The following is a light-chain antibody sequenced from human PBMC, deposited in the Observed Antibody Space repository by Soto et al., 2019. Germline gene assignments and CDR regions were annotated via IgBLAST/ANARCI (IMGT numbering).Light chain of an antibody. V-gene: IGKV1-33*01. CDR1: QDIRNY. CDR3: QQYDNLLT. CDR2: DAS. Sequence: DIQMTQSPSSLSASVGDRVTITCQASQDIRNYLNWYQQKPGKAPKLLIYDASNLETIVPSRFSGSGSGTDFTFTISSLQSEDIATYYCQQYDNLLTFGGGTKVEIK. J-gene: IGKJ4*01.